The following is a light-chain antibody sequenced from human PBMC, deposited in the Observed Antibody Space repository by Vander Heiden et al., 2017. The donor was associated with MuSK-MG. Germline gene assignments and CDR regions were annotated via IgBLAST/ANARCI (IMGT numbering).Light chain of an antibody. CDR1: QSISSY. CDR2: AAS. CDR3: HLSDSTPYT. Sequence: DIQMTQSPSSLSASVGDRVTITCRASQSISSYLNWYQQKPGKAPKLLIYAASSLQSGVPSTFSGSGSRTDFTLTISSLQPADFATYYSHLSDSTPYTFGQWTKLEIK. V-gene: IGKV1-39*01. J-gene: IGKJ2*01.